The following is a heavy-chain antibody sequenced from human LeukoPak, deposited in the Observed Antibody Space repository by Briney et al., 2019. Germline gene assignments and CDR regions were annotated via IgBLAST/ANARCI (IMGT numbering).Heavy chain of an antibody. CDR1: GYTFTSYA. V-gene: IGHV1-3*01. CDR3: ARARTGVTGTPGY. D-gene: IGHD1-20*01. CDR2: INAGNGNT. J-gene: IGHJ4*02. Sequence: ASVKVSCKASGYTFTSYAMHWVRQAPGQRLEWMGWINAGNGNTKYSQKFQGRVTITRDTSASTAYMELSSLRSEDTAVYYCARARTGVTGTPGYWGQGTLVTVSS.